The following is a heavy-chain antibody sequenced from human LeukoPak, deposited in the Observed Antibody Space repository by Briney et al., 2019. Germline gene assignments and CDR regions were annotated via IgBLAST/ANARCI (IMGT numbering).Heavy chain of an antibody. Sequence: ASVKVSCKASGYTFTSYGISWVRQAPGQGLEWMGWISAYNGNTNYAQKLQGRVTMTTDTSTSTAYMELRSLRSGDTAVYYCARDRTTVVTPSVGADYWGQGTLVTVSS. J-gene: IGHJ4*02. CDR2: ISAYNGNT. CDR1: GYTFTSYG. V-gene: IGHV1-18*01. D-gene: IGHD4-23*01. CDR3: ARDRTTVVTPSVGADY.